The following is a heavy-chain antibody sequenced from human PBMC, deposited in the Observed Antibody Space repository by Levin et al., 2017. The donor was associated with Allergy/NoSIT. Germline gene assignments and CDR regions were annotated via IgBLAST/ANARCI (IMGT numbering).Heavy chain of an antibody. Sequence: GESLKISCAASGFTFSNVWMSWVRQAPGKGLEWVGRIKSKTDGGTTDYAVPVKGRFTISRDDSKNTLYLQMNSLKTEDTAVYYCTRVIYTDYYDSSGYISHEGMDGWGQGTTVTVSS. CDR2: IKSKTDGGTT. CDR3: TRVIYTDYYDSSGYISHEGMDG. J-gene: IGHJ6*02. V-gene: IGHV3-15*01. D-gene: IGHD3-22*01. CDR1: GFTFSNVW.